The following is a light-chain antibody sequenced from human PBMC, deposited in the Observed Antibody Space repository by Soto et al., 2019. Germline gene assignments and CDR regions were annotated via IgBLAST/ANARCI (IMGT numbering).Light chain of an antibody. Sequence: DIQMTQSPSSLSASVGARVSITCQASQDIRTSLSWVQQKPGRAPKLLIYGASNLETGVPSRFRGSGSGRDFTFTISSLQPEDIATYYCQQYDNLPPFTFGPGTKVEIK. CDR1: QDIRTS. CDR3: QQYDNLPPFT. V-gene: IGKV1-33*01. J-gene: IGKJ3*01. CDR2: GAS.